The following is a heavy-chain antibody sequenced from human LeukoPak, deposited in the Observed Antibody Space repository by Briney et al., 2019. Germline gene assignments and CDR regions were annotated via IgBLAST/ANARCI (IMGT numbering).Heavy chain of an antibody. CDR1: GFTFSNAG. V-gene: IGHV3-15*01. CDR2: IKSKTDGGTT. J-gene: IGHJ6*02. Sequence: GGSLRLSCAASGFTFSNAGMSWVRQAPGKGLEWGGRIKSKTDGGTTDYAAPVKGRFPISRDDSKNPLYLQMNSLKTEDTAVYYCTTDAQDSSGYSYEYYYGMDVWGQGTTVTVSS. D-gene: IGHD3-22*01. CDR3: TTDAQDSSGYSYEYYYGMDV.